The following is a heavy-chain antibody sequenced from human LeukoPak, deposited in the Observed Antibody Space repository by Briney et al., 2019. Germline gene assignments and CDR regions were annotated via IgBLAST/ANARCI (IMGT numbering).Heavy chain of an antibody. CDR3: AAGLTPGDYGMDV. V-gene: IGHV1-58*01. J-gene: IGHJ6*02. CDR1: GFTFTISA. CDR2: IVVGSGNT. D-gene: IGHD7-27*01. Sequence: GASVKVSSKASGFTFTISAVQWVRQARGQRLEWIGWIVVGSGNTNYAQKFQERVTITRDMSTSTAYMELSSLRSEDTAVYYCAAGLTPGDYGMDVWGQGTTVTVSS.